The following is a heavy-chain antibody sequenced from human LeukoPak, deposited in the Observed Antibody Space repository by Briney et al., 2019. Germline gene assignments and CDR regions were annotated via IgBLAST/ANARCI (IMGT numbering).Heavy chain of an antibody. CDR3: ARSGHAPTGTTDEGYYYMDV. J-gene: IGHJ6*03. V-gene: IGHV3-23*01. CDR2: ISGSGADT. Sequence: GGSLRLSCAASGFTFSSYAMSWVRQAPGKGLEWVSGISGSGADTYYSDSVKGRFTISRDNSKNTLYLQMNSLRAEDTAVYYCARSGHAPTGTTDEGYYYMDVWGKGTTVTVSS. D-gene: IGHD1-7*01. CDR1: GFTFSSYA.